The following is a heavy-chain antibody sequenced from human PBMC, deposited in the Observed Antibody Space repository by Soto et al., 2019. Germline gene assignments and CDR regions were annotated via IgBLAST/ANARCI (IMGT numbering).Heavy chain of an antibody. CDR1: GFTFSTYN. CDR2: ISRSSSTI. CDR3: ARYDYGAGPAMDV. Sequence: EVQLVESGGGLVQPGGSLRLSCAASGFTFSTYNMNWVRQAPGKGLQWVSYISRSSSTIYYTDSVKGRFTISRDNAKNSLFLKMNRWRADATAVYYCARYDYGAGPAMDVGGQGTTATVSS. V-gene: IGHV3-48*01. D-gene: IGHD3-10*01. J-gene: IGHJ6*02.